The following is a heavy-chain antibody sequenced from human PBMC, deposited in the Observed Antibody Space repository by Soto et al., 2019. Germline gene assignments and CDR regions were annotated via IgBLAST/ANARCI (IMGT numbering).Heavy chain of an antibody. CDR3: ARHADTPLIKSPVAVDI. J-gene: IGHJ3*02. Sequence: QLHLQESGPGLVKPSETLSLDCIVTGDSIGGSRYFWGWIRQPPGKGLEWIGTIADDGRNFYNPSFASRPIVSADKSKNQFSVTLISVTATDTAMYYCARHADTPLIKSPVAVDIWGEGTMVTVSS. D-gene: IGHD5-18*01. CDR2: IADDGRN. V-gene: IGHV4-39*01. CDR1: GDSIGGSRYF.